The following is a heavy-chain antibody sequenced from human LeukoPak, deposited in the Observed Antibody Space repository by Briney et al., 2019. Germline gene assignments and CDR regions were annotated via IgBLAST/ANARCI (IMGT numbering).Heavy chain of an antibody. CDR1: GFTFSSYW. V-gene: IGHV3-7*01. Sequence: GGSLRLSCAASGFTFSSYWMSWVRQAPGKGLEWVANIKQDGSEQYYVDSVKGQFTISRDNAKNSLYLQMNSLRAEDTAVYYCARDDCSSISCYHNWFDPWGQGTLVTVSS. D-gene: IGHD2-2*01. CDR2: IKQDGSEQ. CDR3: ARDDCSSISCYHNWFDP. J-gene: IGHJ5*02.